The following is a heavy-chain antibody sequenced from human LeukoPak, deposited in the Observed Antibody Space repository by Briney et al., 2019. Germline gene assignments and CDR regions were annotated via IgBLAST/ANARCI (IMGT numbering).Heavy chain of an antibody. CDR1: GFTFSSYW. Sequence: GGSLRLSCAASGFTFSSYWMSWVRQAPGKGLEWVAKIKQDGSEKYYVDSVKGRFTISRDNAKNSLYLQMNSLRAEDTAVYYCARVGDDYVWGRAYFDYWGQGTLVTVSS. CDR2: IKQDGSEK. D-gene: IGHD3-16*01. J-gene: IGHJ4*02. V-gene: IGHV3-7*01. CDR3: ARVGDDYVWGRAYFDY.